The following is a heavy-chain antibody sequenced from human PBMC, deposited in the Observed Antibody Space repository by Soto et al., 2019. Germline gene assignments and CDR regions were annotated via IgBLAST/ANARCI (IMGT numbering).Heavy chain of an antibody. CDR3: ARDPLVRTCYNDKCGYYPKLTSGLDHAFDF. D-gene: IGHD3-22*01. V-gene: IGHV3-33*01. CDR1: GVTFSSYG. J-gene: IGHJ3*01. Sequence: GGLLRLTCAASGVTFSSYGMPWVCKAPGKGLEWVAVIWYDGSNRSYADSVKGRFTFSRNNSKNTPYLQMHSLRAQETAVYYFARDPLVRTCYNDKCGYYPKLTSGLDHAFDFWGQGTLVTVSS. CDR2: IWYDGSNR.